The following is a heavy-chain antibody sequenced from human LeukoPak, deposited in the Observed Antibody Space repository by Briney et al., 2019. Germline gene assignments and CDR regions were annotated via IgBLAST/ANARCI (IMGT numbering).Heavy chain of an antibody. CDR3: ARIRDGYNDAYDI. D-gene: IGHD5-24*01. J-gene: IGHJ3*02. CDR1: GYTFTGYY. V-gene: IGHV1-2*02. CDR2: INPNSGGT. Sequence: ASVKVSCEASGYTFTGYYMHWVRQAPGQGLEWMGWINPNSGGTNYAQKFQGRVTMTRDTSISTAYMELSSLRSEDTAIYYCARIRDGYNDAYDIWGQGTVVTVPS.